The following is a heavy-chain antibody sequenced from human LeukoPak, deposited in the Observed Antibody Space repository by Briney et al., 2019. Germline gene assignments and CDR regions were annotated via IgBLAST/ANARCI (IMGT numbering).Heavy chain of an antibody. CDR3: ASGGPTGTTLDGAGYYYYGMDV. CDR1: GGTFSSYA. Sequence: ASVKVSCKASGGTFSSYAISWVRQAPGQGFEWMGRIIPILGIANYAQKFQGRVTITADKSTSTAYMELSSLRSEDTAVYYCASGGPTGTTLDGAGYYYYGMDVWGQGTTVTVSS. D-gene: IGHD1-1*01. CDR2: IIPILGIA. J-gene: IGHJ6*02. V-gene: IGHV1-69*04.